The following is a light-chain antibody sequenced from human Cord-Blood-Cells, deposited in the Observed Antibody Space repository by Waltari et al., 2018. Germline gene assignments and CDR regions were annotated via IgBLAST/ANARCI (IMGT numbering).Light chain of an antibody. V-gene: IGKV3-15*01. CDR3: QQYNNWPPLT. J-gene: IGKJ4*01. CDR1: QSVSSN. CDR2: GAS. Sequence: EIVMTQSPATLSVSPGERATLSCRASQSVSSNLAWYQQKPGQAPRLLIYGASTRASGIPARYSGSGSGTEFTRTISSLQSEDLAVYYCQQYNNWPPLTGGGGTKVEIK.